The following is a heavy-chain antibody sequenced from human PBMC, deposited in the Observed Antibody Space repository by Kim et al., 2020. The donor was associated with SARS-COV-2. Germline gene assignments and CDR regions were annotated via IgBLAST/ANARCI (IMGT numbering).Heavy chain of an antibody. CDR3: ARGPYCSSTSCYLLGYIWFDP. Sequence: SETLSLTCAVYGGSFSGYYWSWIRQPPGKGLEWIGEINHSGSTNYNPSLKSRVTISVDTSKNQFSLKLSSVTAADTAVYYCARGPYCSSTSCYLLGYIWFDPWGQGTLVTVSS. J-gene: IGHJ5*02. CDR2: INHSGST. V-gene: IGHV4-34*01. CDR1: GGSFSGYY. D-gene: IGHD2-2*01.